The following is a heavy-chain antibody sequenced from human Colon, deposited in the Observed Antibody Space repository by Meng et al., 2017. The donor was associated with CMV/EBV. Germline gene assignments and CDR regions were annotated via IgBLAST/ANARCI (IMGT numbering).Heavy chain of an antibody. D-gene: IGHD1-26*01. CDR1: GYTFTGYY. CDR3: ARERAHSGSYSRVYYYGMDV. Sequence: ASVKVSCKGSGYTFTGYYTHWVRQAPGQGLEWMGWISAYNGNTNYAQKLQGRVTMTTDTSTSTAYMELRSLRSDDTAVYYCARERAHSGSYSRVYYYGMDVWGQGTTVTVSS. V-gene: IGHV1-18*04. CDR2: ISAYNGNT. J-gene: IGHJ6*02.